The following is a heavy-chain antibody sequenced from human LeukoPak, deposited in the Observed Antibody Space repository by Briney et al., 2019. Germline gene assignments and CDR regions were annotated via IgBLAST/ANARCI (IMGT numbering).Heavy chain of an antibody. J-gene: IGHJ4*02. CDR2: IYSGGST. V-gene: IGHV3-53*01. CDR1: GFTVSSNY. Sequence: GGSLRLSCAASGFTVSSNYMSWVRQAPGKGLEWVSVIYSGGSTYYADSVKGRFTISRDNSKNTLYLQMNSLRAEDTAVYYCAKVVGYQLLHQYMDYWGQGTLVTVSS. CDR3: AKVVGYQLLHQYMDY. D-gene: IGHD2-2*01.